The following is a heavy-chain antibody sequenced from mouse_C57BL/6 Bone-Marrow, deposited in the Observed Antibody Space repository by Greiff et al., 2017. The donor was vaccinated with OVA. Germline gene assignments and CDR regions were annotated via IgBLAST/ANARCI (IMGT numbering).Heavy chain of an antibody. CDR3: AIKGWFAY. CDR2: INPYNGDT. J-gene: IGHJ3*01. CDR1: GYSFTGYF. Sequence: EVKLVESGPELVKPGDSVKISCKASGYSFTGYFMNWVMQSHGKSLEWIGRINPYNGDTFYNQKFKGKATLTVDKSSSTAHMELRSLTSEDSAVYYCAIKGWFAYWGQGTLVTVSA. V-gene: IGHV1-20*01.